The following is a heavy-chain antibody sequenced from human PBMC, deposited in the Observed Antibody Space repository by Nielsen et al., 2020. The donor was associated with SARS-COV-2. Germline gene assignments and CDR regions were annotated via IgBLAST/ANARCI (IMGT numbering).Heavy chain of an antibody. Sequence: GESLKISCAASGFTLSGSAVHWVRQASGKGLEWVGRIRTKLNSYATTYAASVKGRFTISRDNSKSTLYLQINSLRPDDTAMYYCARGGYSSNWAFDYWGQGSLVTVSS. CDR2: IRTKLNSYAT. V-gene: IGHV3-73*01. J-gene: IGHJ4*02. CDR1: GFTLSGSA. CDR3: ARGGYSSNWAFDY. D-gene: IGHD6-13*01.